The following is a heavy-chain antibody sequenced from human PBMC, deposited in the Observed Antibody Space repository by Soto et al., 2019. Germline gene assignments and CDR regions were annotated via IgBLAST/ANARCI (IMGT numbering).Heavy chain of an antibody. V-gene: IGHV2-5*02. D-gene: IGHD6-13*01. J-gene: IGHJ4*02. CDR1: GFSFTTDGMG. CDR3: AHLYWAASGTRSYFDY. Sequence: QITLKESGPTLVKPTQTLTLTCTFSGFSFTTDGMGVGWIRQPPGKALEWLALIYWDDAKRYSPSMKSTLTITKHASRNHMVLTLTNMDTADTAEYNCAHLYWAASGTRSYFDYRGQGTLVPVSS. CDR2: IYWDDAK.